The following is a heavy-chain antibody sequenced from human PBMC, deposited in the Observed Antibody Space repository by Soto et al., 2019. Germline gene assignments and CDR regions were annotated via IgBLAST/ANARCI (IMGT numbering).Heavy chain of an antibody. D-gene: IGHD5-18*01. V-gene: IGHV1-2*04. CDR2: INPNSGGT. Sequence: ASVKVSCKASGYTFTGYYMHWVRQAPGQGLEWMGWINPNSGGTNYAQKFQGWVTMTRDTSISTAYMELSRLRSDDTAVYYCARGVKGDRGSSYCVPRLTWFDPWGQGTMVIVSS. CDR1: GYTFTGYY. CDR3: ARGVKGDRGSSYCVPRLTWFDP. J-gene: IGHJ5*02.